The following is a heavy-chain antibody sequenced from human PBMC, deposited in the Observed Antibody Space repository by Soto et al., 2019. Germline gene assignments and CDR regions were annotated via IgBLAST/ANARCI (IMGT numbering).Heavy chain of an antibody. CDR1: GGSISSYY. J-gene: IGHJ4*02. D-gene: IGHD6-13*01. CDR2: IYYSGST. Sequence: PSETLSLTCTVSGGSISSYYWSWIRQPPGKGLEWIGYIYYSGSTNYNPSLKSRVTISVDTSKNQFSLKLSSVTAADTAVYYCGREIAAAGTFDYWGQVTRVTVP. CDR3: GREIAAAGTFDY. V-gene: IGHV4-59*01.